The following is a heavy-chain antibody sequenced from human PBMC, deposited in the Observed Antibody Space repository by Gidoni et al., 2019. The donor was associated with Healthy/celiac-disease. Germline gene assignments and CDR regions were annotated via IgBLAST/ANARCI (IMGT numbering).Heavy chain of an antibody. D-gene: IGHD6-19*01. CDR3: ARDRGSSGWYLAIDY. V-gene: IGHV4-61*02. J-gene: IGHJ4*02. CDR1: GGSISSGSYY. CDR2: IYTSGST. Sequence: QVQLQESGTGLVKPSQTLSLTCTVSGGSISSGSYYWSWIRQPAGKGLEWIGRIYTSGSTNYNPSLKSRVTISVDTSKNQFSLKLSSVTAADTAVYYCARDRGSSGWYLAIDYWCQGTLVTVSS.